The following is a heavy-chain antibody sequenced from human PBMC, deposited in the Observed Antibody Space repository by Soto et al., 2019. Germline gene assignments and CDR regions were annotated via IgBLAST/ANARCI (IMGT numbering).Heavy chain of an antibody. J-gene: IGHJ6*04. Sequence: GESLKLSCKGSGYSFTSYWISWVRQMPGKGLEWMGRIDPSDSYTNYSPSFQGHVTISADKSISTAYLQWSSLKASDTAMYYCLWVGSRDVRGYWSSNICYGLPDVWGEGSKVTVSS. CDR2: IDPSDSYT. CDR1: GYSFTSYW. V-gene: IGHV5-10-1*01. CDR3: LWVGSRDVRGYWSSNICYGLPDV. D-gene: IGHD2-2*01.